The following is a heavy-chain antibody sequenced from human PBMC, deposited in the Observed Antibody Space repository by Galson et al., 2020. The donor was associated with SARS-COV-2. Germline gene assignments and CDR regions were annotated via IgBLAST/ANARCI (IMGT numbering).Heavy chain of an antibody. V-gene: IGHV4-34*01. J-gene: IGHJ6*02. CDR2: INHSGSA. CDR1: VGSFSGFS. D-gene: IGHD2-2*01. CDR3: ARGRIGVVPGPILGLGQYYEYYAMDV. Sequence: ETSETLSLTCAVYVGSFSGFSWSWVRQSPGKGLEWIGEINHSGSANYNPSLKSRVTISVDTSKNQFSLKLTSVTAAETGVYFCARGRIGVVPGPILGLGQYYEYYAMDVWGQGTTITVSS.